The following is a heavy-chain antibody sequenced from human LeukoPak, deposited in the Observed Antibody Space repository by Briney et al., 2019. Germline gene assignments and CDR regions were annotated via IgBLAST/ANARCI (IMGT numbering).Heavy chain of an antibody. D-gene: IGHD3-16*02. J-gene: IGHJ5*01. CDR1: GFTFTDYA. Sequence: GASVKVSCKASGFTFTDYAIHWVRQAPGQRLEWMGWINAGNGDKKYSQKFQGRVTITRDTSTSTAYMELRSLRSDDTAVYYCARQVIPSQYSGSWFDSWGQGTLVTVSS. CDR3: ARQVIPSQYSGSWFDS. V-gene: IGHV1-3*01. CDR2: INAGNGDK.